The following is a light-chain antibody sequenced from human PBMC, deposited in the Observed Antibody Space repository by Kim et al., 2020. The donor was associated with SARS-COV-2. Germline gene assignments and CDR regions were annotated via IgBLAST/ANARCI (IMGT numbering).Light chain of an antibody. V-gene: IGLV2-14*03. CDR3: SSYALKNPFV. CDR2: DLT. Sequence: GQRITTTCLRGDSDIGRFQRFSWYQKPPDKAPQFLIFDLTERPSGVSSRFSGSKSGNTASLTTSGLQPEDEAYYHCSSYALKNPFVFGGGTQLTVL. J-gene: IGLJ3*02. CDR1: DSDIGRFQR.